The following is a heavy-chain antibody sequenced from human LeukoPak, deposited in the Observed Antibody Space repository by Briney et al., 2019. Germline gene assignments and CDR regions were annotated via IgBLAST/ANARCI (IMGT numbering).Heavy chain of an antibody. Sequence: ASVKVSCKASGYTFTGYYMHWVRQATGQGLEWMGWMNPNSGNTGYAQKFQGRVTMTRNTSISTVYMELSSLRSEDTAVYYCARAHRIGRMRSSSTSYWGQGTLVTVSS. J-gene: IGHJ4*02. D-gene: IGHD2-2*01. CDR1: GYTFTGYY. CDR2: MNPNSGNT. CDR3: ARAHRIGRMRSSSTSY. V-gene: IGHV1-8*02.